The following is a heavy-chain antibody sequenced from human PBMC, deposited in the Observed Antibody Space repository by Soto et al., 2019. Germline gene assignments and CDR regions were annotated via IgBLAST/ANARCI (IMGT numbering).Heavy chain of an antibody. CDR1: GFTFSSYS. V-gene: IGHV3-21*01. D-gene: IGHD6-13*01. CDR2: ISSSSSYI. J-gene: IGHJ6*02. CDR3: ARKREAAYYHSGMDV. Sequence: GGSLRLSCAASGFTFSSYSMNWVRQAPGKGLEWVSSISSSSSYIYYADSVKGRFTISRDNAKNSLYLQMNSLRAEDTAVYYCARKREAAYYHSGMDVWGQGTTVTVSS.